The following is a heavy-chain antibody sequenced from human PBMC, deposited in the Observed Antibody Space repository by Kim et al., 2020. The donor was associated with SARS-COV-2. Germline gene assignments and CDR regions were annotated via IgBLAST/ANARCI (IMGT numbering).Heavy chain of an antibody. CDR2: IYYSGST. CDR3: ARDSGRHDAFDI. D-gene: IGHD3-10*01. J-gene: IGHJ3*02. Sequence: SETLSLTCTVSGGSISSGGYYWSWIRQHPGKGLEWIGYIYYSGSTYYNPSLKSRVTISVDTSKNQFSLKLSSVTAADTAVYYCARDSGRHDAFDIWGQGTMVTVSS. CDR1: GGSISSGGYY. V-gene: IGHV4-31*03.